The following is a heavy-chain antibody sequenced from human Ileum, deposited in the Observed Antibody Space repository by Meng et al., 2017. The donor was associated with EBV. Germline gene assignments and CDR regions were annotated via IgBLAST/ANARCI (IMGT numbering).Heavy chain of an antibody. CDR1: GCTFRSYW. CDR3: SRDLAGSDDY. D-gene: IGHD1-14*01. CDR2: TNENGATT. Sequence: ELSLVGQWGCSCQPGGCLRLSCPASGCTFRSYWIHWVLQAPGKGLEWVSRTNENGATTTYADSVKGRFTISRDNAKNTLYLQMNSLRAEDTAVYYCSRDLAGSDDYWGQGTLVTVSS. V-gene: IGHV3-74*03. J-gene: IGHJ4*02.